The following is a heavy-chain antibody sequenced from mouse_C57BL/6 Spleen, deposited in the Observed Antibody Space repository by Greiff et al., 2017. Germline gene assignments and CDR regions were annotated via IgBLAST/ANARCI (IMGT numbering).Heavy chain of an antibody. V-gene: IGHV5-17*01. Sequence: DVMLVESGGGLVKPGGSLTLSCAASGFTFSDYGMHWVRQAPEKGLEWVAYISSGSSTIYYADPVKGRFTISSDNANNTLFLQMTSLRSEDTAMYYCARWGSWGYAMDYWGQGTSVTVSS. CDR3: ARWGSWGYAMDY. CDR1: GFTFSDYG. D-gene: IGHD1-1*01. CDR2: ISSGSSTI. J-gene: IGHJ4*01.